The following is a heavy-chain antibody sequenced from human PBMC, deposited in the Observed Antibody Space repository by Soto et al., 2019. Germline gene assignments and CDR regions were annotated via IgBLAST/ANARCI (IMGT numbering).Heavy chain of an antibody. CDR1: GFTFSSYS. J-gene: IGHJ4*02. D-gene: IGHD3-22*01. Sequence: EVQLVESGGGLVKPGGSLRLSCAASGFTFSSYSMNWVRQAPGKGLEWVSSISSSSSYIYYAGSVKGRFTISRDNAKNSLYLQMNSLRAEDTAVYYCARDIDYYDSSGYYRDYWGQGTLVTVSS. CDR3: ARDIDYYDSSGYYRDY. V-gene: IGHV3-21*01. CDR2: ISSSSSYI.